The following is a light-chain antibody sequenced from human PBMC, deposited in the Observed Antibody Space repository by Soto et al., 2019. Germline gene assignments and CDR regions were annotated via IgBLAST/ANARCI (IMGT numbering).Light chain of an antibody. CDR1: HSVSSTY. V-gene: IGKV3-20*01. J-gene: IGKJ5*01. Sequence: EIVLTQSPGTLSLSPGERATLSCRASHSVSSTYLAWYQQKPGQAPRLLIYGASSRATGIPDRFSDSGSGTDFTLTISRLEPEDFAVYYCQQYRSSLSFGKGTRLEIK. CDR2: GAS. CDR3: QQYRSSLS.